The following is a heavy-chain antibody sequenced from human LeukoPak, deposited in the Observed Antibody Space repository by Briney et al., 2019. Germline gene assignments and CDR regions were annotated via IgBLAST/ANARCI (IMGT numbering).Heavy chain of an antibody. CDR2: IKQDGSER. CDR3: ARGSATAGLDY. V-gene: IGHV3-7*01. CDR1: GFTFSSYW. Sequence: GGSLRLSCAASGFTFSSYWMSWVRQAPGKGLEWVANIKQDGSERYYVDSVKGRFTISRDNAKNSLYLQTNSLRAEDTAVYYCARGSATAGLDYWGQGTLATVSS. J-gene: IGHJ4*02. D-gene: IGHD2-15*01.